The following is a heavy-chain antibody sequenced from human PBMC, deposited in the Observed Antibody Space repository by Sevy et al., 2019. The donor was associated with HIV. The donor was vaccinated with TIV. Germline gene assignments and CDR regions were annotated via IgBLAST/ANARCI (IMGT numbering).Heavy chain of an antibody. D-gene: IGHD3-10*01. J-gene: IGHJ6*02. CDR3: AREGLLWFGELLYYYYYGMDV. V-gene: IGHV3-74*01. CDR1: GFTFSSYW. CDR2: INSDGSST. Sequence: GGSLRLSCAASGFTFSSYWMHWVRQAPGKGLVWVSRINSDGSSTSYADSVKGRFTISRDNAKNTLYLQMNSLRAEDTAVYYCAREGLLWFGELLYYYYYGMDVWGQGTTVTVSS.